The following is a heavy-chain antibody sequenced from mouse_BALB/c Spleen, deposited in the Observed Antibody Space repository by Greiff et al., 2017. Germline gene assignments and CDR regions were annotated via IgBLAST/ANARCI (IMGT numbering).Heavy chain of an antibody. CDR3: AREGHFDY. J-gene: IGHJ2*01. D-gene: IGHD3-3*01. Sequence: EVHLVESGGGLVQPGGSLKLSCAASGFTFSSYGMSWVRQTPDKRLELVATINSNGGSTYYPDSVKGRFTISRDNAKNTLYLQMSSLKSEDTAMYYWAREGHFDYWGQGTTLTVSS. CDR2: INSNGGST. V-gene: IGHV5-6-3*01. CDR1: GFTFSSYG.